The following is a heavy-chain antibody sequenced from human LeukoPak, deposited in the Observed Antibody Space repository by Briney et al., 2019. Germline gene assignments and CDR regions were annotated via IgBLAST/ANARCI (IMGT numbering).Heavy chain of an antibody. D-gene: IGHD2-2*01. CDR3: ARGVTSWPQGPYHFDY. J-gene: IGHJ4*02. CDR1: GFTFSDYA. Sequence: GGSLRLSCAVSGFTFSDYAMHWVRQAPGKGLEWVASIQSNGNEKYSSDSLKGRFTISRDNSKNTPYLQMNTVRPEDTAVFYFARGVTSWPQGPYHFDYWGQGILITVSS. V-gene: IGHV3-30*02. CDR2: IQSNGNEK.